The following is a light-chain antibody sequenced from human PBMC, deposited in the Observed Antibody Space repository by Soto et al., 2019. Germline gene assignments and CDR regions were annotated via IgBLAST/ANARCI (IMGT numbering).Light chain of an antibody. CDR1: SSDVGGYNY. Sequence: QSALTQPPSASGSLGQSVTISCTGTSSDVGGYNYVSWHQQHPGKAPKVMIYEVTKRPPGVPDRFSGSKSGNTASLTVSGLQAEDEDDDYCSSFAGGGNPVLLGGGTKLTVL. CDR3: SSFAGGGNPVL. CDR2: EVT. V-gene: IGLV2-8*01. J-gene: IGLJ2*01.